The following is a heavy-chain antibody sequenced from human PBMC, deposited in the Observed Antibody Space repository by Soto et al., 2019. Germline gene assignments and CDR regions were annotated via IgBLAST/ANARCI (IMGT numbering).Heavy chain of an antibody. CDR3: ARVGRGFYYYMDV. D-gene: IGHD3-10*01. J-gene: IGHJ6*03. CDR2: INHSGST. CDR1: GGSFSGYY. V-gene: IGHV4-34*01. Sequence: SETLSLTCAVYGGSFSGYYWSWIRQPPGKGLEWIGEINHSGSTNYNPSLKSRVTISVDTSKNQFSLKLSSVTAADTAVYYCARVGRGFYYYMDVWGKGTTVTVSS.